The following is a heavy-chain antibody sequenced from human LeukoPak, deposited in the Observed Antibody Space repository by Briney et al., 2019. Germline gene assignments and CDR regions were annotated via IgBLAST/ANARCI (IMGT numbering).Heavy chain of an antibody. CDR1: GFTFSSYA. D-gene: IGHD6-13*01. J-gene: IGHJ6*02. CDR3: AKDPGYSSSWYYYYYGMDV. V-gene: IGHV3-23*01. Sequence: PGGSLRLSCAASGFTFSSYAMSWVRQAPGKRLEWVSAISGSGGSTYYADSVKGRFTISRDNSKNTLYLQMNSLRAEDTAVYYCAKDPGYSSSWYYYYYGMDVWGQGTTVTVSS. CDR2: ISGSGGST.